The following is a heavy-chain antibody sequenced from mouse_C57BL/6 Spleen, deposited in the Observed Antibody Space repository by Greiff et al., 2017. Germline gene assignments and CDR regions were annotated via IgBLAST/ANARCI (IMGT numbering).Heavy chain of an antibody. J-gene: IGHJ2*01. CDR2: ILPGSGST. V-gene: IGHV1-9*01. D-gene: IGHD2-4*01. CDR1: GYTFTGYW. CDR3: ARRRNDYDYDDFDY. Sequence: VQLQESGAELMKPGASVKLSCKATGYTFTGYWIEWVKQRPGHGLEWIGEILPGSGSTTYNEKFKGKATFTADPSSNTAYMQLSSLTTEDSAIYYCARRRNDYDYDDFDYWGQGTTLTVSS.